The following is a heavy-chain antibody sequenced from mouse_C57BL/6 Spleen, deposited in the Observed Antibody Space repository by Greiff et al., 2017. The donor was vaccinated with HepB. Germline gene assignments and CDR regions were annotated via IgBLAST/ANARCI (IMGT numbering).Heavy chain of an antibody. D-gene: IGHD1-1*02. Sequence: QVQLKQPGAELVKPGASVKMSCKASGYTFTSYWITWVKQRPGQGLEWIGDIYPGSGSTNYNEKFKSKATLTVDTSSSTAYMQLSSLTSEDSAVYYCARFDYGLYYFDYWGQGTTLTVSS. V-gene: IGHV1-55*01. CDR1: GYTFTSYW. J-gene: IGHJ2*01. CDR3: ARFDYGLYYFDY. CDR2: IYPGSGST.